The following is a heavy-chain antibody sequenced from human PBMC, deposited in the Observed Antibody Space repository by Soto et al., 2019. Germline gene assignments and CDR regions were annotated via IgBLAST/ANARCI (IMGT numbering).Heavy chain of an antibody. CDR1: GYSFTSYW. Sequence: PGESLKISCKGSGYSFTSYWIGWVRQMPGKGLEWMGIIYPGDSDTRYSPSFQGQVTISADKSISTAYLQWSSLKASDTAMYYCARHQITAMVKNDAFDIWGQGTMVTVSS. CDR3: ARHQITAMVKNDAFDI. CDR2: IYPGDSDT. V-gene: IGHV5-51*01. J-gene: IGHJ3*02. D-gene: IGHD5-18*01.